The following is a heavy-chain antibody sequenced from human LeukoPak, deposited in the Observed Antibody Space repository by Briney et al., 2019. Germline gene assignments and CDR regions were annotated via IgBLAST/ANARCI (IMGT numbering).Heavy chain of an antibody. Sequence: GGSLRLSCAASGFTFSSYAMNWVRQAPGKGLEWVSAISGSGGSTYYADSVKGRFTISRDNSKNTLYLQMNSLRAEDTAVYYCAKPGTLANYYYYMDVWGKGTTVTVSS. J-gene: IGHJ6*03. CDR1: GFTFSSYA. V-gene: IGHV3-23*01. CDR2: ISGSGGST. D-gene: IGHD5-12*01. CDR3: AKPGTLANYYYYMDV.